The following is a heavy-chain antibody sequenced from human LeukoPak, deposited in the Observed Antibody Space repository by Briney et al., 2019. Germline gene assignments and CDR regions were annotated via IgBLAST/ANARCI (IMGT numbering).Heavy chain of an antibody. D-gene: IGHD2-15*01. CDR2: ISGSDGST. CDR3: AKGSLGYCSGSCYYFDS. Sequence: GGSLRLSCAASGFTFRSYAMSWFRQAPGKGLEWVSGISGSDGSTYHADSVKGRFTISRDNSKNTLYLQMNSLRAEDTAVYYCAKGSLGYCSGSCYYFDSRGQGTLVTVSS. V-gene: IGHV3-23*01. CDR1: GFTFRSYA. J-gene: IGHJ4*02.